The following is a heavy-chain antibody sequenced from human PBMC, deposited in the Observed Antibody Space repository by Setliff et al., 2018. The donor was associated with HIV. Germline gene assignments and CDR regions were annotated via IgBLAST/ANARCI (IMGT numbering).Heavy chain of an antibody. CDR3: ARHFSIFGVTIISNDAFDI. V-gene: IGHV4-34*01. D-gene: IGHD3-3*01. J-gene: IGHJ3*02. CDR1: GGSLSGYY. CDR2: VSHTGST. Sequence: SETLSLTCAVYGGSLSGYYWRWIRQPPGKGLEWIGDVSHTGSTNYNPSLKSRITISADTPKSQFSLKLSFVTAADTAVYYCARHFSIFGVTIISNDAFDIWGRGTMVTVSS.